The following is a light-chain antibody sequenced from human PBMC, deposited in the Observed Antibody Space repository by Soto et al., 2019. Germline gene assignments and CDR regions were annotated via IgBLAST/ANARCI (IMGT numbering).Light chain of an antibody. CDR1: SSDVGGYNY. Sequence: QSALTQPASVSGSPGQSITISCTGTSSDVGGYNYVSWYQQHPGKAPKLMIYEVSNRPSGVSNRFSGSKSGNTASLTISGLQAEDEADYYCSSYTSSSSREVFGGRTKLTVL. V-gene: IGLV2-14*01. CDR3: SSYTSSSSREV. J-gene: IGLJ2*01. CDR2: EVS.